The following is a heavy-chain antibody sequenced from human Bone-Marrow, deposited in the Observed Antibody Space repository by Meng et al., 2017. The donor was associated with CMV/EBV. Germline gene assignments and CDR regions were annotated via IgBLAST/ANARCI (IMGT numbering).Heavy chain of an antibody. J-gene: IGHJ4*02. D-gene: IGHD2-2*01. Sequence: GESLKISCAASGFTFSSYSMNWVRQAPGKGLEWVSSISSSSSYIYYADSVKGRFTISRDNAKNSLYLQMNSLRAEDTAVYYCAKGSDIVVVPAAFLDYWGQGTLVTVSS. CDR1: GFTFSSYS. CDR2: ISSSSSYI. V-gene: IGHV3-21*04. CDR3: AKGSDIVVVPAAFLDY.